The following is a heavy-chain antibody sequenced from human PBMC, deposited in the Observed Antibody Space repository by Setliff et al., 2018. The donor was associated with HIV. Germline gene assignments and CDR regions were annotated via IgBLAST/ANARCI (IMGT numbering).Heavy chain of an antibody. J-gene: IGHJ5*02. Sequence: LSLTCTVSGGSISRDSFYWGWFRQPPGEGLEWIGSIYYSGTTYYAPSLETRLTISVDTSTNQFPLKLTSVTAADTAMYFCAGDSGYPSNWFDPWGQGILVTVSS. V-gene: IGHV4-39*02. CDR1: GGSISRDSFY. D-gene: IGHD3-22*01. CDR3: AGDSGYPSNWFDP. CDR2: IYYSGTT.